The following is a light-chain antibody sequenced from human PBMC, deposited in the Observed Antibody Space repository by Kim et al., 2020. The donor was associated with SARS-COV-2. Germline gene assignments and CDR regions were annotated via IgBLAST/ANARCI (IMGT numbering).Light chain of an antibody. J-gene: IGLJ2*01. V-gene: IGLV2-8*01. Sequence: QSVLTQPPSASGSPGQSVAISCTGTSSDVGGYDYVSWYQRHPGKAPQLMIYQVTKRPSGVPDRFSGSKSGNTASLTVPGLQPEDEADYYCGSYAAVNTLLFGGGTQLTVL. CDR3: GSYAAVNTLL. CDR2: QVT. CDR1: SSDVGGYDY.